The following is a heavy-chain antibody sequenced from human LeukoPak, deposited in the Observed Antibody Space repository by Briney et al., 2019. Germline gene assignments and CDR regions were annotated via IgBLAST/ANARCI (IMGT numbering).Heavy chain of an antibody. J-gene: IGHJ4*02. CDR3: TREDPSNYNY. V-gene: IGHV3-7*01. CDR2: IKQDGGET. D-gene: IGHD4-11*01. CDR1: GFTFSSYW. Sequence: GGSLRLSCAASGFTFSSYWVSWVRQAPGKGLEWVANIKQDGGETFYVDSVKGRFTISRDNAKNSLYLQMNSLRAEDTAVHYCTREDPSNYNYWGQGTLVTVSS.